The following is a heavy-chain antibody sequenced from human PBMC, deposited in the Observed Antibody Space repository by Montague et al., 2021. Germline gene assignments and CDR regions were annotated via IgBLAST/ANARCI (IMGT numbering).Heavy chain of an antibody. CDR1: GDSISSYEYY. CDR3: ARDSPVVEPWVGEHKGAFDI. V-gene: IGHV4-4*07. CDR2: VYKRGDT. D-gene: IGHD3-10*01. Sequence: SETLSLTCSVSGDSISSYEYYWTWIRQPAGRGLEWIGRVYKRGDTNTNPSLRRRLTLSVDTSKNHFSLTLTSVTAADTAVYFCARDSPVVEPWVGEHKGAFDIWGQGTMVTVSS. J-gene: IGHJ3*02.